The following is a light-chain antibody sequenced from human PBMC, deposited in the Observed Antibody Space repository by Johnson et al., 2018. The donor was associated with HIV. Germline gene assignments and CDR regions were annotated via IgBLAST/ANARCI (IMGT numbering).Light chain of an antibody. CDR1: TSNIGNNY. CDR2: END. CDR3: ATWDRSLTIGGV. J-gene: IGLJ1*01. Sequence: QSVLTQPPSVSAAPGQKVTISCSGTTSNIGNNYVSWYQQLPGAAPKLLMYENDKRPSGIPDRFSGSKSGTSATLAITGIWPEDEADYYCATWDRSLTIGGVFGTGTKVTVL. V-gene: IGLV1-51*02.